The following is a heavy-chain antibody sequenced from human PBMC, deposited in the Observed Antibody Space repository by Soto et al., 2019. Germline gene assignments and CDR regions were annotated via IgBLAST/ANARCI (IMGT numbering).Heavy chain of an antibody. CDR2: IYFTGHT. CDR3: AGQTFTIAAPSYGRSNWFDP. CDR1: GGSITSSSHF. J-gene: IGHJ5*02. D-gene: IGHD5-18*01. V-gene: IGHV4-39*01. Sequence: SETLSLTCSASGGSITSSSHFWGWVRQPPGKGLEWIGSIYFTGHTSYTPSIQGRLTMSIDTSKNECSVRLNSVTASVTAVYYCAGQTFTIAAPSYGRSNWFDPWGPGTLVTVSS.